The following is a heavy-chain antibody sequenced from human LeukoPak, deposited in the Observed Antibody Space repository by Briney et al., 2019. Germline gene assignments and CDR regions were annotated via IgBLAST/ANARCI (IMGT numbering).Heavy chain of an antibody. V-gene: IGHV4-39*07. CDR1: GGSISTSNYY. CDR2: IYHSGST. Sequence: SETLSLTCTVSGGSISTSNYYWGWIRQPPGKGLEWIGTIYHSGSTYYNPSLKSRLTISVDTSKNQFSLKLRSVTAAGTAVYYCARDGGSYLFDYWGQGTLVTVSS. J-gene: IGHJ4*02. CDR3: ARDGGSYLFDY. D-gene: IGHD3-10*01.